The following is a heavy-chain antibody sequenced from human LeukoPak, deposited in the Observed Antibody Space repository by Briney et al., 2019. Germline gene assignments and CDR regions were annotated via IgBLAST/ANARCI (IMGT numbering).Heavy chain of an antibody. D-gene: IGHD6-19*01. CDR1: GFTFSRYW. V-gene: IGHV3-30*18. CDR3: AKDLGSSGWYIDY. Sequence: PGGSLRLSCAASGFTFSRYWMHWVRQAPGKGLEWVAVISYDGSNKYYADSVKGRFTISRDNSKNTLYLQMNSLRAEDTAVYYCAKDLGSSGWYIDYWGQGTLVTVSS. J-gene: IGHJ4*02. CDR2: ISYDGSNK.